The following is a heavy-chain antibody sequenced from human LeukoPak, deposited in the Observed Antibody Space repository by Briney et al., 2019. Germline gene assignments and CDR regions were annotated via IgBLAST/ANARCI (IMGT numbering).Heavy chain of an antibody. CDR3: AGGPGFLIDC. CDR1: GLTGSHNY. J-gene: IGHJ4*02. Sequence: GGSLRLSCAASGLTGSHNYVSWVRQAPGKGLGWVANIKQDGSEKHYVDSVKGRLTISRDNAKNLLYLQMNSLRVEDTAVYYCAGGPGFLIDCWGQGTLVTVSS. CDR2: IKQDGSEK. D-gene: IGHD3-3*01. V-gene: IGHV3-7*01.